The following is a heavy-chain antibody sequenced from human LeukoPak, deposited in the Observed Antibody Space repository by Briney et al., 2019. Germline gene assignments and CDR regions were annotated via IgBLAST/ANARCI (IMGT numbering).Heavy chain of an antibody. CDR1: GFTFSSYE. CDR3: ARARIAAAGTSTADWFDP. J-gene: IGHJ5*02. V-gene: IGHV3-48*03. Sequence: PGGSLRLSCAASGFTFSSYEMNWVRQAPGKGLEWVSYISSSGSTIYYADSVKGRFTISRDNAKNSLYLQVNSLRAEDTAVYYCARARIAAAGTSTADWFDPWGQGTLVTISS. D-gene: IGHD6-13*01. CDR2: ISSSGSTI.